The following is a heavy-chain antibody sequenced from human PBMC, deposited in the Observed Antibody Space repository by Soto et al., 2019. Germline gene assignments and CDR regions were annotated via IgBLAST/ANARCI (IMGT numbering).Heavy chain of an antibody. CDR3: ARLPHDYSNYDDAFDI. J-gene: IGHJ3*02. Sequence: QVQLVQSGAEVKKPGASVKVSCKASGYTFTSYDINWVRQATGQGLEWMGWMNPNSGNTGYAQKFQGRVTMTRNTSISTAYMELSSLRSEDTAVYYCARLPHDYSNYDDAFDIWGQGTMVTVSS. D-gene: IGHD4-4*01. V-gene: IGHV1-8*01. CDR2: MNPNSGNT. CDR1: GYTFTSYD.